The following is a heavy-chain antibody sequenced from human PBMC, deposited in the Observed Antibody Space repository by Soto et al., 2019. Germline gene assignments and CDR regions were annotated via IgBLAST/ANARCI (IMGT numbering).Heavy chain of an antibody. CDR3: AREGSGYDHTFFDY. Sequence: QVQLQESGPGLVKPSQTLSLTCTVSGGSISSGGYYWSWIRQPPGKGLEWIGYIYYSGSTYYNPYLKSRVTISVDTSKNQFSLKLSSVTAADTAVYYCAREGSGYDHTFFDYWGQGTLVTVSS. CDR2: IYYSGST. D-gene: IGHD5-12*01. J-gene: IGHJ4*02. V-gene: IGHV4-30-4*01. CDR1: GGSISSGGYY.